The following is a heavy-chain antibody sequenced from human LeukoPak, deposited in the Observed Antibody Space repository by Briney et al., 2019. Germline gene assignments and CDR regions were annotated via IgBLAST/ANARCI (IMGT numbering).Heavy chain of an antibody. CDR2: ISSSSTYI. CDR3: AREGFRCSGGSCYLDY. V-gene: IGHV3-21*01. Sequence: GGSLRLSCAASGLPFSNYSMNWVRQAPGKGLEWVSSISSSSTYIYYADSVKGRFTISRDNAKNSLYLQMDSLRAEDTAVFYCAREGFRCSGGSCYLDYWGQGTLVTVSS. CDR1: GLPFSNYS. J-gene: IGHJ4*02. D-gene: IGHD2-15*01.